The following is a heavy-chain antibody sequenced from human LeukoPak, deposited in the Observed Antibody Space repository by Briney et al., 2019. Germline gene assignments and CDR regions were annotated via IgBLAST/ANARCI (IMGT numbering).Heavy chain of an antibody. CDR2: INHSGST. CDR3: ARLLYGDYPFYYYYGMDV. Sequence: SETLSLTCAVYGGSFSGYYWSWIRQPPGKGLEWIGEINHSGSTNYNPSLKSRVTISVDTSKNQFSLKLSSVTAADTAVYYCARLLYGDYPFYYYYGMDVWGQGTTVTVSS. J-gene: IGHJ6*02. CDR1: GGSFSGYY. D-gene: IGHD4-17*01. V-gene: IGHV4-34*01.